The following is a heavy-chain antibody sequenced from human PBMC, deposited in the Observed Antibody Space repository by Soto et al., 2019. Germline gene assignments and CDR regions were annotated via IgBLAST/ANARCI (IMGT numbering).Heavy chain of an antibody. CDR2: IYYSGST. CDR1: GGSISSYY. Sequence: PSETLSLTCTVSGGSISSYYWSWIRQPPGKGLEWIGYIYYSGSTNYNPSLKSRVTISVDTSKNQFSLKLSSVTAADKAVYYCARTSMVRGVINDWYCGMDVWGQGTTGTVSS. V-gene: IGHV4-59*01. CDR3: ARTSMVRGVINDWYCGMDV. D-gene: IGHD3-10*01. J-gene: IGHJ6*02.